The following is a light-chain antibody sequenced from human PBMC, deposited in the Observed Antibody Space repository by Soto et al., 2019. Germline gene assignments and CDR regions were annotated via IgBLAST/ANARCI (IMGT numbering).Light chain of an antibody. J-gene: IGKJ4*01. V-gene: IGKV3-20*01. CDR1: QSVRSNS. CDR2: GAS. CDR3: QQYGTSPLT. Sequence: EIVLTHSPRTLSLSPGESATLSCTASQSVRSNSLAWYQQKPGQPPRLLMFGASGRATGTPPRFSGRGSGTDFTLTISRLEPEDFAVYYCQQYGTSPLTFGGGTKVDI.